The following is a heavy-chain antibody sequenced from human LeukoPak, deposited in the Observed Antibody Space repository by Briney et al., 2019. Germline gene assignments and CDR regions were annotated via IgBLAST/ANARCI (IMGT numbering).Heavy chain of an antibody. V-gene: IGHV1-2*02. CDR2: INPNSGGT. CDR3: ASDTVTYYYYGMDV. D-gene: IGHD4-17*01. Sequence: VSVKVSCKASGYTFTGYYMHWVRQAPGQGLEWMGWINPNSGGTNYAQKFQGRVTMTRDTSISTAYMELSRLRSDDTAVYYCASDTVTYYYYGMDVWGQGTMVTVSS. CDR1: GYTFTGYY. J-gene: IGHJ6*02.